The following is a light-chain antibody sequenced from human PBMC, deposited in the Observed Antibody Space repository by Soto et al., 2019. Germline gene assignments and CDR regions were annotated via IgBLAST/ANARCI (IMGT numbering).Light chain of an antibody. CDR1: QSISNW. V-gene: IGKV1-39*01. J-gene: IGKJ1*01. CDR2: AAS. Sequence: DIQMTQSPSTLPASVGDRVTITCRASQSISNWLAWYQQKPGKAPKLLIYAASSLQSGVPSRFSGSGSGTDLTLTISSLQPEDFATYYCQQSYSTWTFGQGTKVDIK. CDR3: QQSYSTWT.